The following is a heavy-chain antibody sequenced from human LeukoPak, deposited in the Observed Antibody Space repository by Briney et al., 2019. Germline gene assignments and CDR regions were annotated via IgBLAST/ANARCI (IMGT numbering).Heavy chain of an antibody. CDR1: GFTFDDYA. Sequence: GGSLRLSCAASGFTFDDYAMHWVRQAPGKGLEWASGISWNSGSIGYADSVKGRLTISRDNPRNTLYLQMNSLRAEDTGVYYCAKVAVAAIPGASAPILGYFHRWGQGNLVSVSS. V-gene: IGHV3-9*01. D-gene: IGHD6-19*01. CDR2: ISWNSGSI. J-gene: IGHJ1*01. CDR3: AKVAVAAIPGASAPILGYFHR.